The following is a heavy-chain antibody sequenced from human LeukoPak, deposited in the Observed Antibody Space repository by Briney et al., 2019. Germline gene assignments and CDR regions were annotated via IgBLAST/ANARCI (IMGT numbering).Heavy chain of an antibody. Sequence: GSLRLSCAASGFTFSSYGMHWVLQAPGKGLEWVAFIRYDGSNKYYADSVKGRFTISRDNSKNTLYLQMNSLRAEDTAVYYCAKAQSSGSKNNNWFDPWGQGTLVTVSS. V-gene: IGHV3-30*02. CDR2: IRYDGSNK. CDR3: AKAQSSGSKNNNWFDP. D-gene: IGHD6-19*01. CDR1: GFTFSSYG. J-gene: IGHJ5*02.